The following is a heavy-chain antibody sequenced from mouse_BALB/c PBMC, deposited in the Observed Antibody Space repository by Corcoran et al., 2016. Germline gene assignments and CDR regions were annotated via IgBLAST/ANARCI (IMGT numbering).Heavy chain of an antibody. CDR3: ARWDWYFDV. J-gene: IGHJ1*01. CDR1: GFNIKDTY. CDR2: IDPANGNT. Sequence: EVQLQQSGAELVKPGASVKLSCTASGFNIKDTYMHWVKQRPEQGLEWIGRIDPANGNTKYDPNFQGKATITADTSSNTAYLQLSSLTSEDTAVYYGARWDWYFDVWGAGTTVTVSS. V-gene: IGHV14-3*02.